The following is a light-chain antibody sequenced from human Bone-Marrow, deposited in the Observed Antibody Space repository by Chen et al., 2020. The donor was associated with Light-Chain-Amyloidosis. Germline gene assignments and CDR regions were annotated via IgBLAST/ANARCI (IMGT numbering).Light chain of an antibody. J-gene: IGLJ3*02. CDR3: AAWDDSLTGWL. Sequence: QSVLTQPPSASGTPGQTVFLSCSVGKSNIGSNTVNWYQQLPGTVPTLPIPNDHNRPSGVPDRFSGSKSDTSGSLAISGLQSEDEADYYCAAWDDSLTGWLFGGGTRLTVL. V-gene: IGLV1-44*01. CDR2: NDH. CDR1: KSNIGSNT.